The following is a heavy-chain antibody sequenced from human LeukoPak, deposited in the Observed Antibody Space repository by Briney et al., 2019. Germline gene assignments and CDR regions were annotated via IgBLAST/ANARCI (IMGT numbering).Heavy chain of an antibody. D-gene: IGHD3-16*01. V-gene: IGHV3-53*01. Sequence: GGSLRLSCAASGFTVSSNYMSWVRQAPGEGLEWVSVIYSGGSTYYADSVKGRFTISRDNSKNTLYLQMNSLRAEDTAVYYCATVGVYYYYYGMDVWGQGTTVTVSS. J-gene: IGHJ6*02. CDR1: GFTVSSNY. CDR3: ATVGVYYYYYGMDV. CDR2: IYSGGST.